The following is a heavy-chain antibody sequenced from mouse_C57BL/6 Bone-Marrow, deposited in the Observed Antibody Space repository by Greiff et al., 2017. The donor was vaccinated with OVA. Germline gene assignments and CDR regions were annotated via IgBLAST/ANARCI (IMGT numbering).Heavy chain of an antibody. CDR3: AREGYYVWAMDY. CDR2: IDPSDSYT. D-gene: IGHD2-3*01. CDR1: GYTFTSYW. V-gene: IGHV1-59*01. J-gene: IGHJ4*01. Sequence: VQLQQPGAELVRPGTSVKLSCKASGYTFTSYWMHWVKQRPGQGLEWIGVIDPSDSYTNYNQKFKGKATLTVETSSSTAYMQISSLTSENSAVYYCAREGYYVWAMDYRGQGTSVTASS.